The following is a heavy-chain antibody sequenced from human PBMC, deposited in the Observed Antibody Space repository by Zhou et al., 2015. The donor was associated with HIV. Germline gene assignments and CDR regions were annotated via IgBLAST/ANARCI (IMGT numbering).Heavy chain of an antibody. Sequence: QVQLVESGGGVVQPGRSLRLSCAASGFTFSSYAMHWVRQAPGKGLEWVAVISYDGSNKYYADSVKGRFTISRDNSKNTLYLQMNSLRAEDTAVYYCARVPSSRAEYFQHWGQGTLVTVSS. CDR1: GFTFSSYA. CDR3: ARVPSSRAEYFQH. D-gene: IGHD2-2*01. CDR2: ISYDGSNK. J-gene: IGHJ1*01. V-gene: IGHV3-30-3*01.